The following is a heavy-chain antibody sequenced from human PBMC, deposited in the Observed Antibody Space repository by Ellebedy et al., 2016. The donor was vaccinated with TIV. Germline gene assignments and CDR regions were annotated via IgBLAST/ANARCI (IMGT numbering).Heavy chain of an antibody. D-gene: IGHD3-10*02. J-gene: IGHJ5*02. CDR1: GGTFSSYA. V-gene: IGHV1-69*04. CDR3: ARGGISIFGGRFDP. CDR2: IIPILGIA. Sequence: AASVKVSCKASGGTFSSYAISWVRQAPGQGLGWMGRIIPILGIANYAQKFQGRVTITADKSTSPAYMELSSLRSEDTAVYYCARGGISIFGGRFDPWGQGTLVTVSS.